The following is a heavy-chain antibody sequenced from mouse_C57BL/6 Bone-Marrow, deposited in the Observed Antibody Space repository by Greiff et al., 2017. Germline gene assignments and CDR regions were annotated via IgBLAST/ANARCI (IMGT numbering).Heavy chain of an antibody. CDR1: GYTFTSYG. J-gene: IGHJ2*01. V-gene: IGHV1-81*01. Sequence: QVQLKQSGAELARPGASVKLSCKASGYTFTSYGISWVKQRTGQGLEWIGEIYPRSGNTYYNEKFKGKATLTADKSSSTAYMKLRSLTSEDSAVYVCARWGNWCFDYWGQGTTLTVSS. CDR3: ARWGNWCFDY. CDR2: IYPRSGNT. D-gene: IGHD4-1*01.